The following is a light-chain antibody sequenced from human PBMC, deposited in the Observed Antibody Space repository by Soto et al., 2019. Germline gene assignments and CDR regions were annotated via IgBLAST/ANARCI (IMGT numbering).Light chain of an antibody. CDR1: QSITSY. V-gene: IGKV1-39*01. Sequence: DIEMIQSPPSLSASVGDRITITCRASQSITSYLNWFQQKSGKAPNLLIFAASNLQSGVPSRFSGSGSGTDFTLTINSLQPEDSATYYCQQSYSPLLAFGGGTKVEV. J-gene: IGKJ4*01. CDR2: AAS. CDR3: QQSYSPLLA.